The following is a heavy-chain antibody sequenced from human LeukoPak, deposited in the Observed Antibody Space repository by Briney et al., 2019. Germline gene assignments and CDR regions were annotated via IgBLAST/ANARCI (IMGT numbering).Heavy chain of an antibody. CDR1: RFTFRNYA. V-gene: IGHV3-30*04. CDR3: ARDGYYYGSGSYYKVDFDY. D-gene: IGHD3-10*01. Sequence: GGSLRLSCAASRFTFRNYAMHWVRQAPGKGLEWVAVISSDGTNKDYADSVRGRFSISRDNSKNSLYLQMNSLRAEDTAVYYCARDGYYYGSGSYYKVDFDYWGQGTLVTVSS. CDR2: ISSDGTNK. J-gene: IGHJ4*02.